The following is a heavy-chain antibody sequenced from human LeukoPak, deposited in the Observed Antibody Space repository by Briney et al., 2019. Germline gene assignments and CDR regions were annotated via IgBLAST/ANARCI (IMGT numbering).Heavy chain of an antibody. J-gene: IGHJ2*01. D-gene: IGHD1-26*01. CDR1: GGTFSSYA. Sequence: SVKVSCKASGGTFSSYAISWVRQAPGQGLEWMGWINPNSGGTNYAQKFQGRVTMTRDTSISTAYLELSRLRSDDTAVYYCARSVGGARDLWGRGTLVTVSS. CDR3: ARSVGGARDL. V-gene: IGHV1-2*02. CDR2: INPNSGGT.